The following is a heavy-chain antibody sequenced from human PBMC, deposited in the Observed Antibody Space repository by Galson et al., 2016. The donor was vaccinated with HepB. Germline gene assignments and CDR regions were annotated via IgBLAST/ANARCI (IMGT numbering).Heavy chain of an antibody. J-gene: IGHJ6*02. V-gene: IGHV1-69*13. D-gene: IGHD1-26*01. Sequence: SVKVSCKASGGTFSSYAISWVRQALGQGLEWMGGITPIFGTTNYAQRFQGRITITADESTSTAYMELSSLRSEDTAVYYCARDSAVGATEFYFGMDVWGQGTTVTVSS. CDR2: ITPIFGTT. CDR1: GGTFSSYA. CDR3: ARDSAVGATEFYFGMDV.